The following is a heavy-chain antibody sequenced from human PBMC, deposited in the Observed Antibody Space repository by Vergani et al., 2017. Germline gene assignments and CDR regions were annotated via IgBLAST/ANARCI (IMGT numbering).Heavy chain of an antibody. Sequence: VQLVESGGGLVKPGGSLRLSCEGSGFTFKNNTMTWVRQAPGKGLEWVSSISSSSAYLHYADSVKGRFTISRDNAKKSLFLQMNNLRADDTAVYYCASRVSANGGLDAWGQGTLVTDSS. CDR1: GFTFKNNT. D-gene: IGHD2-15*01. J-gene: IGHJ5*02. CDR3: ASRVSANGGLDA. CDR2: ISSSSAYL. V-gene: IGHV3-21*02.